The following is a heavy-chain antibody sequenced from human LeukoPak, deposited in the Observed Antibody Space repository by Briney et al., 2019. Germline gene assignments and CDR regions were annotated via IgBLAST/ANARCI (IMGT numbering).Heavy chain of an antibody. CDR1: GGSISSSSYY. J-gene: IGHJ6*03. Sequence: SETLSLTCTVSGGSISSSSYYWGWIRQPPGKGLEWIGSSYYSGSTYYNPSLKSRVTISVDTSKNQFSLKLSSVTAADTAVYYCARGGGIRCSSTSCYRGNYYYYMDVWGKGTTVTVSS. V-gene: IGHV4-39*07. CDR2: SYYSGST. D-gene: IGHD2-2*02. CDR3: ARGGGIRCSSTSCYRGNYYYYMDV.